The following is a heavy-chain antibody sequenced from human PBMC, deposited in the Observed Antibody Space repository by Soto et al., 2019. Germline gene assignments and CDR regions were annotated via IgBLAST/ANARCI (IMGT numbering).Heavy chain of an antibody. D-gene: IGHD6-19*01. V-gene: IGHV3-30-3*01. CDR2: ISNDGSNY. CDR3: AKDGNVYTSGWYAPSLDY. CDR1: GFTFTSYA. J-gene: IGHJ4*02. Sequence: PGGSLRLSCAASGFTFTSYAMHWVRQAPGKGLEWVAVISNDGSNYYYADSVRGRFTISRDNTKNTLFLQMSSLRGEDSGVYYCAKDGNVYTSGWYAPSLDYWGQGTLVTVSS.